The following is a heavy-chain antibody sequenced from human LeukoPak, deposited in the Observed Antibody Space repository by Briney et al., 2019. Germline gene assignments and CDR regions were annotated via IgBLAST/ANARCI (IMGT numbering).Heavy chain of an antibody. D-gene: IGHD3-22*01. Sequence: GGSLRLSCSASGFTFSTYFMQWVRQAPGKGLEYVSAISSNGGSTYYADSVKGRFTISRDNSKNTLYLQMSSLRAEDTAVYHCVKDDSYYYDSSGYPHWGQGTLSPSPQ. J-gene: IGHJ4*02. CDR1: GFTFSTYF. CDR2: ISSNGGST. CDR3: VKDDSYYYDSSGYPH. V-gene: IGHV3-64D*09.